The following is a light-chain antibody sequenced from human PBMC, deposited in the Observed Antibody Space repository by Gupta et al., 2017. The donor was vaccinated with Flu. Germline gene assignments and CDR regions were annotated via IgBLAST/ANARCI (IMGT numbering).Light chain of an antibody. J-gene: IGKJ5*01. CDR1: QTIANY. CDR3: QQSYTTPVT. V-gene: IGKV1-39*01. Sequence: DIQITQSPSSLSASVGDRVNITCRASQTIANYLNWYQQKAGKAPNLLLYAASSLHSGVPSRFSGSGSGTDFTLTIRSLQPEDFATYYCQQSYTTPVTFGQGTRLEIK. CDR2: AAS.